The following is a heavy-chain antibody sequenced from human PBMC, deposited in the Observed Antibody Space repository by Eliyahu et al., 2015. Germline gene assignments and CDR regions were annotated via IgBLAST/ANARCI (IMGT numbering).Heavy chain of an antibody. CDR3: AHRRDDILTGTNWFDP. CDR1: GFXLSTSRVG. CDR2: IYWNDXK. D-gene: IGHD3-9*01. V-gene: IGHV2-5*01. J-gene: IGHJ5*02. Sequence: QITLKESGPTLVKPTQTLTLTCTXSGFXLSTSRVGVGWIXQPPGKALEWLXLIYWNDXKRYSPSLKSRLTITKDTSKNQVVLIMTTMDPVDTATYYCAHRRDDILTGTNWFDPWGQGTLVTVSS.